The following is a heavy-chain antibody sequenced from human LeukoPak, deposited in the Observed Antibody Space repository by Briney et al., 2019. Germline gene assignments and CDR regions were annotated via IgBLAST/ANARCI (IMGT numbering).Heavy chain of an antibody. V-gene: IGHV4-30-4*01. D-gene: IGHD2-2*01. Sequence: PSETLSLTCAVYGGSFSGYYWSWIRQPPGKGLEWIGYIYYSGSTYYNPSLKSRVTISVDTSKNQFSLKLSSVTAADTAVYYCARGIVVVPAAIGSYYYYGMDVWGQGTTVTVSS. CDR1: GGSFSGYY. CDR2: IYYSGST. J-gene: IGHJ6*02. CDR3: ARGIVVVPAAIGSYYYYGMDV.